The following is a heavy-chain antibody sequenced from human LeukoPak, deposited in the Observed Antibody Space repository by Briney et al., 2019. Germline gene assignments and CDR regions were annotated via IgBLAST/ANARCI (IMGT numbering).Heavy chain of an antibody. Sequence: SETLSLTCAVSGYSISSGYYWGWIRQPPGKGLEWIGSIYHSGSTYYNPSLKSRVTISVDTSKNQFSLKLSPVTAADTAVYYCARQLRYFDWLLHPFDYWGQGTLVTVSS. CDR1: GYSISSGYY. V-gene: IGHV4-38-2*01. D-gene: IGHD3-9*01. J-gene: IGHJ4*02. CDR2: IYHSGST. CDR3: ARQLRYFDWLLHPFDY.